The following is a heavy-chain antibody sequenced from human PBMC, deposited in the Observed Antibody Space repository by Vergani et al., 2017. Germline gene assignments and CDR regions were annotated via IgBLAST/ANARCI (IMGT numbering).Heavy chain of an antibody. Sequence: EVQLVESGGGLVQPGGSLRLSCAASGFTFSSYEMNWVRQAPGKGLEWVSYISSSGTTIYYADSVKGRFTISRDNAKNSLYLQMNSLRAEDTAVYYCAKEGLDYYDTSGYSPFQHWGQGTLVTVSS. D-gene: IGHD3-22*01. V-gene: IGHV3-48*03. CDR1: GFTFSSYE. CDR2: ISSSGTTI. J-gene: IGHJ1*01. CDR3: AKEGLDYYDTSGYSPFQH.